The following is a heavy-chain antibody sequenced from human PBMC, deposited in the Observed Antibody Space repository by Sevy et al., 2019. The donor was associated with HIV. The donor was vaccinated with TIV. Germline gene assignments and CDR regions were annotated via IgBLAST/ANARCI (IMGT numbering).Heavy chain of an antibody. CDR1: GFTLNNDW. V-gene: IGHV3-7*01. Sequence: GGSLRLSCAAPGFTLNNDWMNWVHQAPGKELEWVANIKQDGSVKYYVDSVKGRFTISRDNARNLVFLQMNSLRVEDTALYYYVRAIAADGSFWGQGTLVTVSS. CDR2: IKQDGSVK. CDR3: VRAIAADGSF. D-gene: IGHD6-13*01. J-gene: IGHJ4*02.